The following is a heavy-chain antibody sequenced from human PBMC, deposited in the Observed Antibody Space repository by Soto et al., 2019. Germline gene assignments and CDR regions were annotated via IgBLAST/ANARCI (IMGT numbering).Heavy chain of an antibody. CDR3: ATNNWFDP. Sequence: QLQLQESGPGLVKPSETLSLTCTVSGGSISSRGYYWGWIRQPPGKGLEWIGTIYYSGSTYYNPSLKSRGTISVDTSKNQFSLKLSSVAAADTAVYYCATNNWFDPWGQGTLVTVSS. CDR1: GGSISSRGYY. V-gene: IGHV4-39*01. J-gene: IGHJ5*02. CDR2: IYYSGST.